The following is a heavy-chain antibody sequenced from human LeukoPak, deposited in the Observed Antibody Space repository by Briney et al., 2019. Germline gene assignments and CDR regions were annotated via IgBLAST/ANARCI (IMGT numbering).Heavy chain of an antibody. CDR2: IWYDGSNK. CDR3: AREKLREGDAFDI. V-gene: IGHV3-33*01. D-gene: IGHD3-3*01. J-gene: IGHJ3*02. CDR1: GFTFSSYG. Sequence: PGGFLRLSCEASGFTFSSYGMHWVRQAPGKGLEWVAVIWYDGSNKYYADSVKGRFTISRDNSKNTLYLQMNSLRAEDTAVYYCAREKLREGDAFDIWGQGTIVTVSS.